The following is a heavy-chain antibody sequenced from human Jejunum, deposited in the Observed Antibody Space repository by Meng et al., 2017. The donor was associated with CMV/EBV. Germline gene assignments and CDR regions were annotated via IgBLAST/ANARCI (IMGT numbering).Heavy chain of an antibody. CDR3: TRDQMVLGTIYHWFDP. CDR1: GYSLIDSY. D-gene: IGHD1-1*01. CDR2: VNPNTGVT. Sequence: GYSLIDSYVHWVRQAPGQGLEWMGWVNPNTGVTTYAQRFRGRVSMTRDTSINIVYLELSRLTPDDTAMYYCTRDQMVLGTIYHWFDPWGQGTLVTVSS. J-gene: IGHJ5*02. V-gene: IGHV1-2*02.